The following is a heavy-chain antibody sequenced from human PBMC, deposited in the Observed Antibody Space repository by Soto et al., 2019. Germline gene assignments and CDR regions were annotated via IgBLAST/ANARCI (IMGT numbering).Heavy chain of an antibody. CDR1: GGSIRSYC. CDR3: ARIMWGVRAAGTAGFDI. Sequence: PSETLSLTCTVSGGSIRSYCWTWIRQPPGEGLEWIGCICNSGTTNYNPSLKSRVTISVDTSKNQFSLKLSSVTAADTAVYYCARIMWGVRAAGTAGFDIWGQGTMVTVSS. J-gene: IGHJ3*02. CDR2: ICNSGTT. D-gene: IGHD6-13*01. V-gene: IGHV4-59*08.